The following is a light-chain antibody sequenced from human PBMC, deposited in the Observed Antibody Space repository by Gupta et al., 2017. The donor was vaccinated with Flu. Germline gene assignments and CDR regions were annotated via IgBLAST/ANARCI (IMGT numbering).Light chain of an antibody. CDR3: SSYTSVSTFYV. J-gene: IGLJ1*01. Sequence: QSALAQPASVSGSLGQSITISCAGTNSDVGRSDSVSWYQQHPGKAPKLLIYDVSSRPSGISSRFSGSKSGNTASLTISGLEAEDETDYYCSSYTSVSTFYVFGTGTKVTVL. V-gene: IGLV2-14*03. CDR2: DVS. CDR1: NSDVGRSDS.